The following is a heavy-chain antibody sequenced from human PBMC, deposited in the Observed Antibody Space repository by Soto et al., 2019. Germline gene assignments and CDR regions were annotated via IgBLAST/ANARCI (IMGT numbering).Heavy chain of an antibody. V-gene: IGHV3-66*01. CDR1: GFTVSSNY. D-gene: IGHD6-13*01. CDR3: ASGRIAAAGSGWYFDL. Sequence: GGSLRLSCAASGFTVSSNYMSWVRQAPGKGLEWVSVIYSGGSTYYADSVKGRFTISRDNSKNTLYLQMNSLRAEDTAVYYCASGRIAAAGSGWYFDLWGRGTLVTVSS. CDR2: IYSGGST. J-gene: IGHJ2*01.